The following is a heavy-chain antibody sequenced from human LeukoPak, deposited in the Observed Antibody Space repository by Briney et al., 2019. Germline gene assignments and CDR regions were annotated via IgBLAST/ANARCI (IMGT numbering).Heavy chain of an antibody. J-gene: IGHJ4*02. D-gene: IGHD1-26*01. Sequence: GGSLRLSCAASGFTFDDYAMHWVRQAPGKGLEWVSGISWNSGSIGYADSVKGRFTISRDNAKNSLYLKMNSLRAEDTAVYYCARDFGGSYYPDFDYWGQGTLVTVSS. CDR1: GFTFDDYA. CDR2: ISWNSGSI. CDR3: ARDFGGSYYPDFDY. V-gene: IGHV3-9*01.